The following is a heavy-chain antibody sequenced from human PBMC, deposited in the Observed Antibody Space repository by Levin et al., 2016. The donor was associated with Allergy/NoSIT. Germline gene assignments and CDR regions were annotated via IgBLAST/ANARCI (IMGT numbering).Heavy chain of an antibody. CDR3: ARLSAALDS. J-gene: IGHJ4*02. Sequence: WIRQPPGKGLEWIGYIYYSGSTNYNPSLKSRVTIAVDTSKNQFSLKLNSVTAADTAVYYCARLSAALDSWGQGTLVTVSS. D-gene: IGHD5/OR15-5a*01. V-gene: IGHV4-59*01. CDR2: IYYSGST.